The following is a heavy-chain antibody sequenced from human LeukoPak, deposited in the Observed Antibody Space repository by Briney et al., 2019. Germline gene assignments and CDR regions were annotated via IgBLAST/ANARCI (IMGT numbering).Heavy chain of an antibody. V-gene: IGHV3-21*01. CDR3: ARDSITMVRGVIDY. CDR1: GFTFSSYS. CDR2: ISSSSSYI. Sequence: GGSLRLSCAASGFTFSSYSMDWVRQAPGKGLEWVSSISSSSSYIYYADSVKGRFTISRDNAKNSLYLQMNSLRAEDTAVYYCARDSITMVRGVIDYWGQGTLVTVSS. J-gene: IGHJ4*02. D-gene: IGHD3-10*01.